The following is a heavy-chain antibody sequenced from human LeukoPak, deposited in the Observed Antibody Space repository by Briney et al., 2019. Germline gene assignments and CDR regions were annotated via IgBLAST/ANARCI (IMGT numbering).Heavy chain of an antibody. J-gene: IGHJ4*02. V-gene: IGHV4-34*01. CDR2: INRSGST. CDR3: ARHSGARSPYFDY. Sequence: GSLRLSCAASGFTVSSNYMSWVRQAPGKGLEWIGEINRSGSTNYNPSLKSRVTISVDTSKNQFSLKLSSVTAADTAVYYCARHSGARSPYFDYWGQGTLVTVSS. CDR1: GFTVSSNY.